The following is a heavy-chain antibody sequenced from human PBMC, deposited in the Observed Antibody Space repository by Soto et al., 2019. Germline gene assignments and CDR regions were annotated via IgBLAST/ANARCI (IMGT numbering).Heavy chain of an antibody. V-gene: IGHV5-10-1*01. CDR1: DEIFKTYW. D-gene: IGHD3-16*01. Sequence: PGESLKISCQTSDEIFKTYWNTWGRQMPGRGVEWVGRIDHSDYYTTYNPSLKVHVILSVDKSMNPAYVQWTNLRASDTAMYFCGKDFGCGRVDVWGQGTLVTVSS. CDR3: GKDFGCGRVDV. CDR2: IDHSDYYT. J-gene: IGHJ1*01.